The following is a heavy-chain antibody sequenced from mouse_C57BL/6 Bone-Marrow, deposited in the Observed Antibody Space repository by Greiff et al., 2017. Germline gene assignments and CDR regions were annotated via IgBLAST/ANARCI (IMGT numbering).Heavy chain of an antibody. V-gene: IGHV1-52*01. CDR1: GYTFTSYW. Sequence: QVQLQQPGAELVRPGSSVKLSCKASGYTFTSYWMPWVKQRPIQGLEWIGNIDPSDSETHYNQKFKDKATLTVDKSSSTAYMQLSRLTSEDSAVYYWASFCFWGAMDYWGQGTSVTVSS. CDR3: ASFCFWGAMDY. D-gene: IGHD6-1*01. J-gene: IGHJ4*01. CDR2: IDPSDSET.